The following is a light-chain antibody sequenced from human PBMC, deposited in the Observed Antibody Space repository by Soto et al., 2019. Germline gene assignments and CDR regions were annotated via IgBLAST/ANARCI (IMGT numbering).Light chain of an antibody. CDR2: DDA. CDR1: QSMSSW. V-gene: IGKV1-5*01. Sequence: DIQITQSPSTLSAFVGDRVTITCRASQSMSSWLAWHQQKPGRAPKFLIHDDASLESGVPSGFSGRGSGTEFTLTTNSLQPDDFATYYCQQDNGSLWTFGQGTKVEI. J-gene: IGKJ1*01. CDR3: QQDNGSLWT.